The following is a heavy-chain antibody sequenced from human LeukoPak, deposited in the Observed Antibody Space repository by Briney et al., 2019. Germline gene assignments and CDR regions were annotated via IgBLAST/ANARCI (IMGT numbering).Heavy chain of an antibody. V-gene: IGHV3-33*06. CDR3: AKPRSYFDY. CDR1: GFTFSSYG. Sequence: GGSLRLSCAASGFTFSSYGMHWVRQAPGKGLEWVAAIWYDGSNKYYADSVKGRFTISRDNSKNTLYLQMNSLRAEDTAVYYCAKPRSYFDYWGQGTLVTVSS. J-gene: IGHJ4*02. CDR2: IWYDGSNK.